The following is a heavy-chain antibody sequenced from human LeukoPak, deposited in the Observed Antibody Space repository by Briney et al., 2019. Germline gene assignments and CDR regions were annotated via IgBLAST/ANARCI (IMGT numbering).Heavy chain of an antibody. J-gene: IGHJ6*03. CDR1: GYTFTGYY. D-gene: IGHD1-26*01. CDR2: INPNSGGT. Sequence: ASVKVSCKASGYTFTGYYMHWVRQAPGQGLEWMGWINPNSGGTNYAQKFQGRVTMTRDTSISTAYMELSRLRSDDTAVYYCARESGDGIVGALRGYMDVWGKGTTVTVSS. V-gene: IGHV1-2*02. CDR3: ARESGDGIVGALRGYMDV.